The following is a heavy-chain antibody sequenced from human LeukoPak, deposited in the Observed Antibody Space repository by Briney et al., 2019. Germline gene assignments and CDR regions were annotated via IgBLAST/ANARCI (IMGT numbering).Heavy chain of an antibody. Sequence: PGRSLRLSCTASGFTFGDHAMSWVRQAPGKGLEWVGFIRSKAYGGTTEYAASVKGRFTISRDDSKSIAYLQMNSLKTEDTAVYYCTRGSSSGWYWTYYFDYWGQGTLVTVSS. V-gene: IGHV3-49*04. J-gene: IGHJ4*02. D-gene: IGHD6-19*01. CDR1: GFTFGDHA. CDR2: IRSKAYGGTT. CDR3: TRGSSSGWYWTYYFDY.